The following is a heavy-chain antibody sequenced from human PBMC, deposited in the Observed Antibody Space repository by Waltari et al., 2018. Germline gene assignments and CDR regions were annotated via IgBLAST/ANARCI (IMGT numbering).Heavy chain of an antibody. J-gene: IGHJ4*02. CDR2: MNPNSGNT. D-gene: IGHD3-10*01. Sequence: QVQLVQSGAEVKKPGASVKVSCKASGYTFTSYDINWVRQATGQGLEWMGWMNPNSGNTGYEQKFQGRVTMTRNTSISTAYMELSSLRSEDTAVYYCATDGKLAEWELYAYWGQGTLVTVSS. CDR3: ATDGKLAEWELYAY. V-gene: IGHV1-8*01. CDR1: GYTFTSYD.